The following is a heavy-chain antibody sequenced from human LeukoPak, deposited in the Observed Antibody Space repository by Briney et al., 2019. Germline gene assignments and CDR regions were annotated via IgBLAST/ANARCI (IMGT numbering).Heavy chain of an antibody. CDR1: GFTLSSYW. V-gene: IGHV3-7*03. J-gene: IGHJ4*02. CDR3: AVHIAAAGIY. Sequence: GGSLRLSCVASGFTLSSYWMSWVRQAPGKGLEWVANIKQDGSEKYYVDSVMGRFTISRDNAKNSLYLQMNSLRAEDTAVYYCAVHIAAAGIYWGQGTLVTVSS. CDR2: IKQDGSEK. D-gene: IGHD6-13*01.